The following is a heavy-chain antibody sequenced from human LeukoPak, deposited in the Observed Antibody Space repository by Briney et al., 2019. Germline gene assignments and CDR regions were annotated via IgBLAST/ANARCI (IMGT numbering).Heavy chain of an antibody. CDR1: GGSISSYY. CDR3: ARTYYYDSSGYYGFDY. V-gene: IGHV4-59*08. Sequence: SETLSLTCTVSGGSISSYYWSWIRQPPGKGLEWIGYIYYSGSTNYNPSLKSRVTISVDTSKNRFSLKLSSVTAADTAVYYCARTYYYDSSGYYGFDYWGQGTLVTVSS. D-gene: IGHD3-22*01. J-gene: IGHJ4*02. CDR2: IYYSGST.